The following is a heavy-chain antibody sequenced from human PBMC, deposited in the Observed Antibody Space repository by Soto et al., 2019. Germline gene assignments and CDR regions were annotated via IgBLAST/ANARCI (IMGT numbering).Heavy chain of an antibody. CDR3: ARDRGTIFGVVWGNWFDP. D-gene: IGHD3-3*01. CDR2: IYYSGST. CDR1: GGSSISGGCY. J-gene: IGHJ5*02. Sequence: PSETLSLTWSVAGGSSISGGCYWSWNRQQPGKGLEWIGYIYYSGSTYYNPSLKSRVTISVDTSKNQFSLKLSSVTAADTAVYYCARDRGTIFGVVWGNWFDPWGQGTLVTVSS. V-gene: IGHV4-31*02.